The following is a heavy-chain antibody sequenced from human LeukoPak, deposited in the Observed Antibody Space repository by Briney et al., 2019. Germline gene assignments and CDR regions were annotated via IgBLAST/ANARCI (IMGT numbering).Heavy chain of an antibody. J-gene: IGHJ4*02. CDR3: AKADSGTGAFDY. V-gene: IGHV3-23*01. CDR2: ISSGGGTT. Sequence: GGSLRPSCIASGFTFTTCGMHWVRQAPGKGLEWVSAISSGGGTTYYADSVKGRFTVSRDNSKNTLYLQMNSLRAEDTAVYYCAKADSGTGAFDYWGQGTLVTVSS. CDR1: GFTFTTCG. D-gene: IGHD2-21*01.